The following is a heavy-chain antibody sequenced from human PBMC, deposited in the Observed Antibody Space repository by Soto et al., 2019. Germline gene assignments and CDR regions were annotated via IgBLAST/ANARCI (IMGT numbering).Heavy chain of an antibody. D-gene: IGHD3-3*01. J-gene: IGHJ4*02. CDR1: GYTFTNYA. CDR2: INAGNGNT. V-gene: IGHV1-3*01. Sequence: GASVKVSCKASGYTFTNYAMHWVRQAPGQRLEWMGWINAGNGNTKYSQKFQGRVTITRDTSASTAYMELSSLRSEDTAVYYCARGDGYDFWSGYHFDYWGQGTLVTVSS. CDR3: ARGDGYDFWSGYHFDY.